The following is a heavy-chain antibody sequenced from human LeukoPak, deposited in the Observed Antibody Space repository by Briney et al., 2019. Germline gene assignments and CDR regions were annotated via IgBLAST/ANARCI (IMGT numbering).Heavy chain of an antibody. V-gene: IGHV3-23*01. CDR3: VMKLPGNPYYFDY. D-gene: IGHD1-14*01. CDR2: ISYGGEYT. J-gene: IGHJ4*02. Sequence: GGSLRLSCAGSGFIFSTYDMTWVRQAPGKGLEYVSSISYGGEYTFYADSFRGRFTVSRDNSRNTLYLQMYSLRAEDTALYFCVMKLPGNPYYFDYWGQEPLVSVSS. CDR1: GFIFSTYD.